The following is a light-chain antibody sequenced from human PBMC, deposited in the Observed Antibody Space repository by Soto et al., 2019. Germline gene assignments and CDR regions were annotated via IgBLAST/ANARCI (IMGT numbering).Light chain of an antibody. V-gene: IGKV1-5*03. J-gene: IGKJ1*01. CDR2: KAT. CDR1: QTISIW. CDR3: QQYNTYRA. Sequence: DIQMTQSPSTLSGSVGDRVTITCRASQTISIWLSWHQQKPGKAPKLLIYKATTLESGVPSRCSGSGSGTEFTLTISSLQPDDFSTYYCQQYNTYRAFGQGTKVDIK.